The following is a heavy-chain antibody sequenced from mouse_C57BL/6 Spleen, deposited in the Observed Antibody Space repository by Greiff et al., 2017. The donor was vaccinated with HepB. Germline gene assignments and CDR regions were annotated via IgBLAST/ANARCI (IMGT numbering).Heavy chain of an antibody. CDR2: ISYDGSN. J-gene: IGHJ1*01. CDR1: GYSITSGYY. CDR3: ARLGGPDWYFDV. Sequence: DVKLVESGPGLVKPSQSLSLTCSVTGYSITSGYYWNWIRQFPGNKLEWMGYISYDGSNNYNPSLKNRISITRDTSKNQFFLKLNSVTTEDTATYYWARLGGPDWYFDVWGPGTPVTVSS. D-gene: IGHD1-1*02. V-gene: IGHV3-6*01.